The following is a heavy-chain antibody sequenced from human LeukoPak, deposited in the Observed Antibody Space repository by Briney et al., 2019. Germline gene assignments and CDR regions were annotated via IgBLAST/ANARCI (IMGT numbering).Heavy chain of an antibody. CDR3: ASSSWPPGYYYYGMDV. J-gene: IGHJ6*02. CDR1: GFTVSSNY. D-gene: IGHD6-13*01. V-gene: IGHV3-66*01. Sequence: GGSLRLSCAASGFTVSSNYMSWVRQAPGKGLEWVSVIYSGGSTYYADSVKGRFTISRDNSKSTLYLQMNSLRAEDTAVYYCASSSWPPGYYYYGMDVWGQGTTVTVSS. CDR2: IYSGGST.